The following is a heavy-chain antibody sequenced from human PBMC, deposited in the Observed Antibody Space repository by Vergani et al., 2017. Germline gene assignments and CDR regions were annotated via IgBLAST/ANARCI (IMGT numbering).Heavy chain of an antibody. D-gene: IGHD3-22*01. J-gene: IGHJ6*02. CDR2: ISGSGGST. CDR3: AREKYDYDSSGYYRNNYYYYGMDV. CDR1: GFTFSSYA. V-gene: IGHV3-23*01. Sequence: EVQLLESGGGLVQPGGSLRLSCAASGFTFSSYAMSWVRQAPGKGLEWVSAISGSGGSTYYADSVKGRFTISRDNSKNTLYLQMNSLRAEDTAVYYCAREKYDYDSSGYYRNNYYYYGMDVGGQGSTVTVSS.